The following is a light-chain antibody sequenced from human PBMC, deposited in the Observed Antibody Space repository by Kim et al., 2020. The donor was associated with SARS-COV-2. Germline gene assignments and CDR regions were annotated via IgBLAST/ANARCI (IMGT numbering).Light chain of an antibody. CDR1: SLRSYY. CDR2: GKN. CDR3: NPRDSSGNQYV. V-gene: IGLV3-19*01. Sequence: SSELTQDPAVSVALGQTVRITCQGDSLRSYYASWYQQKPGQAPVLVIYGKNNRPSGIPDRFSGSSSGNTASLTITGAQAEDKADYYCNPRDSSGNQYVFG. J-gene: IGLJ1*01.